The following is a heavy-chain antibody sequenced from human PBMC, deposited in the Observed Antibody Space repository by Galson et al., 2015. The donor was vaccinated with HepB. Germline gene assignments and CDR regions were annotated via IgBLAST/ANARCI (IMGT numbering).Heavy chain of an antibody. CDR2: IKRNTDGGTT. Sequence: SLRLSCAASGFTFNNAWMSWVRQTPGKGLEWVGRIKRNTDGGTTQYAAPVKGRFTISRDDSKNTLSLEMNSLKTEDTALYYCTTETWGGPEYWGHGTLVTVSS. CDR3: TTETWGGPEY. J-gene: IGHJ4*01. V-gene: IGHV3-15*01. D-gene: IGHD2-21*01. CDR1: GFTFNNAW.